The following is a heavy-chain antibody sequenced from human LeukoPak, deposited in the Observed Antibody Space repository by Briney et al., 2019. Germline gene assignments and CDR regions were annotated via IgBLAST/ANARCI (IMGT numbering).Heavy chain of an antibody. D-gene: IGHD3-22*01. CDR1: GDSISSYY. CDR2: INYSGST. J-gene: IGHJ3*01. CDR3: ARSERIIMILGGAFDV. V-gene: IGHV4-59*08. Sequence: SDTLSLTCTVSGDSISSYYWSWIRQPPGKALEWIGYINYSGSTNYNPSLKSRVTISVDTSKNQFSLKLSSVTAADTAVYFCARSERIIMILGGAFDVWGQGTMVTVSS.